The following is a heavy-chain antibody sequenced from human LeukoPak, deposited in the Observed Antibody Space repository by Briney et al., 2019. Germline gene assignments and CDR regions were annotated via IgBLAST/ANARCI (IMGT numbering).Heavy chain of an antibody. CDR1: GYTFTSYG. CDR3: AGDVGITIFGVVIDTYWFDP. D-gene: IGHD3-3*01. CDR2: ISAYNGNT. J-gene: IGHJ5*02. V-gene: IGHV1-18*01. Sequence: GASVKVSCKASGYTFTSYGISWVRQAPGQGLEWMGWISAYNGNTNYAQKLQGRVTMTTDTSTSTAYMELRSLRSDDTAVYYCAGDVGITIFGVVIDTYWFDPWGQGTLGTVSS.